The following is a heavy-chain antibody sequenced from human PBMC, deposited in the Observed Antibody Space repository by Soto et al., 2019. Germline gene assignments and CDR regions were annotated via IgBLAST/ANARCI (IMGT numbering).Heavy chain of an antibody. CDR1: GGSISSGNYY. V-gene: IGHV4-30-4*01. CDR3: ATMGTPATGLYYFDF. J-gene: IGHJ4*02. D-gene: IGHD2-15*01. CDR2: ISYSGSA. Sequence: QVQLQESGPGLVKPSQTLSLTCTVSGGSISSGNYYWSWIRQPPGKGLEWIGFISYSGSAHYNPSLKSRVNMSVDTSKKQFSLKLSFVTAADTAVYYCATMGTPATGLYYFDFWVQGTLFTVSS.